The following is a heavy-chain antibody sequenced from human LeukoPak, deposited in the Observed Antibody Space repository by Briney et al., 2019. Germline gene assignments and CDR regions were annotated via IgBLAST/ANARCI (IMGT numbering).Heavy chain of an antibody. CDR1: GFTFSSYS. D-gene: IGHD2-2*01. CDR2: ISSSSSTI. J-gene: IGHJ4*02. CDR3: AKGYCSSTSCSSRGDY. Sequence: PGGSLRLSCAASGFTFSSYSMNWVRQAPGKGLEWVSYISSSSSTIYYADSVKGRFTISRDNSKNTLYLQMNSLRAEDTAVYYCAKGYCSSTSCSSRGDYWGQGTLVTVSS. V-gene: IGHV3-48*01.